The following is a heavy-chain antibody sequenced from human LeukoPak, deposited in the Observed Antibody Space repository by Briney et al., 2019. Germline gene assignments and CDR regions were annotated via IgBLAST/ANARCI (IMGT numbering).Heavy chain of an antibody. J-gene: IGHJ6*02. V-gene: IGHV3-30*18. CDR2: ISYDGSNK. Sequence: PGGSLRLSCATGFTFSSFSMHWVRQAPGKGLEWVAVISYDGSNKYYADSVKGRFTISRDNPKNTLYLQMNSLRTEDAAVYYCAKGRVGANGYYYYGMDVWGQGTTVTVSS. D-gene: IGHD1-26*01. CDR1: GFTFSSFS. CDR3: AKGRVGANGYYYYGMDV.